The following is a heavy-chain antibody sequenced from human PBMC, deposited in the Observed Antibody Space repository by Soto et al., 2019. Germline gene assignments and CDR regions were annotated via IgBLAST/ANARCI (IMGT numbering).Heavy chain of an antibody. Sequence: GESLKISCAASGFTFSSYAMSWVRQAPGKGLEWVSAISGSGGSTYYADSVKGRFTISRDNSKNTLYLQMNSLRAEDTAVYYCAKDGGWWPLPVFFDYWGQGTLVTVSS. V-gene: IGHV3-23*01. D-gene: IGHD2-8*02. CDR2: ISGSGGST. CDR1: GFTFSSYA. J-gene: IGHJ4*02. CDR3: AKDGGWWPLPVFFDY.